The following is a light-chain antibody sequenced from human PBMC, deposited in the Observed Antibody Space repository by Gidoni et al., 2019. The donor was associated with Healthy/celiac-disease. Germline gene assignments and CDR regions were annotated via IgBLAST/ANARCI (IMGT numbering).Light chain of an antibody. Sequence: DIEMTQSPLSLPVTPGEPASISCRSSQSLLHSNGYNYLDWYLQKPGQSPQLLIYLGSNRASGVPDRFSGSGSDTDFTLKISRVEAEDVGVYYCMQALQTPLTFGGGTKVEIK. CDR2: LGS. J-gene: IGKJ4*01. CDR3: MQALQTPLT. CDR1: QSLLHSNGYNY. V-gene: IGKV2-28*01.